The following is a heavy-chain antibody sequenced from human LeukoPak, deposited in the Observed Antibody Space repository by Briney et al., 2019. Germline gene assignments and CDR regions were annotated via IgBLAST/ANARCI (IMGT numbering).Heavy chain of an antibody. CDR2: ISSDGGST. CDR1: GFTCSNYA. J-gene: IGHJ3*02. V-gene: IGHV3-23*01. CDR3: ASRGTTYAFEI. Sequence: PGGSLRLSCVASGFTCSNYAMSWVRQAPGKGLEWVSAISSDGGSTKYADSVKGRFTISRDNSKNTVYLQMNSLGVEDTAVYYCASRGTTYAFEIWGQGTLVTVSS. D-gene: IGHD1-1*01.